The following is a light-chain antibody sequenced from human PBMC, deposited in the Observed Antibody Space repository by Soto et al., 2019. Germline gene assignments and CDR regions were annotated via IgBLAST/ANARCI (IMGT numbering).Light chain of an antibody. CDR2: KTD. CDR3: VLYMGNGVRV. CDR1: SGSVSTSNY. Sequence: QTVVTQETSFSVSPGGTVTLTCGLSSGSVSTSNYPSWYQQTPGQAPRTLIYKTDTRSSGAPDRFSGSILGNKAALTITGGQADDESDYYCVLYMGNGVRVFGGGTKLTVL. V-gene: IGLV8-61*01. J-gene: IGLJ2*01.